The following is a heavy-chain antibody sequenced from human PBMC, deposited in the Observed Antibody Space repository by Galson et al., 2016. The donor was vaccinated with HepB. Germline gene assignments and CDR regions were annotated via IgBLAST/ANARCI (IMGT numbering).Heavy chain of an antibody. CDR3: ARDCSSDCVLSKDY. V-gene: IGHV1-18*01. Sequence: SVKVSCKASGYTFTSYGISWMRQAPGQGLEWMGWISAYNGNIKNAQKFQGRVTMTTDTSTSTAYMELRSLISDDTAVYYCARDCSSDCVLSKDYWGQGTLVTVSS. D-gene: IGHD6-19*01. CDR1: GYTFTSYG. CDR2: ISAYNGNI. J-gene: IGHJ4*02.